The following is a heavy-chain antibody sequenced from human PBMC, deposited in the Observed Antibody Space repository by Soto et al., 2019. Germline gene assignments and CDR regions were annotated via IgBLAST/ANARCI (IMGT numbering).Heavy chain of an antibody. CDR1: GGSISSSNW. D-gene: IGHD3-10*01. V-gene: IGHV4-4*02. Sequence: QVQLQESGPGLVKPSGTLSLTCAVSGGSISSSNWWSWVRQPPGKGLEWIGEIYHSGSTNYNPSLKSRVTIAVDKSKNQFSLKLSSVTAADTAVYYCASLHPMVRGVTKNSPPDYWGQGTLVTVSS. J-gene: IGHJ4*02. CDR2: IYHSGST. CDR3: ASLHPMVRGVTKNSPPDY.